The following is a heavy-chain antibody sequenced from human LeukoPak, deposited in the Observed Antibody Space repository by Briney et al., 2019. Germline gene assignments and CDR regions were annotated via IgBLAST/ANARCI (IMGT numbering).Heavy chain of an antibody. CDR2: IIPIFGTA. V-gene: IGHV1-69*13. Sequence: WASVTVSCKVSGYTLTELSMHWVRQAPGKGLEWMGGIIPIFGTANYAQKFQGRVTITADESTSTAYMELSSLRSEDTAVYYCARGGTIFGVVSHDAFDIWGQGTMVTVSS. J-gene: IGHJ3*02. CDR1: GYTLTELS. D-gene: IGHD3-3*01. CDR3: ARGGTIFGVVSHDAFDI.